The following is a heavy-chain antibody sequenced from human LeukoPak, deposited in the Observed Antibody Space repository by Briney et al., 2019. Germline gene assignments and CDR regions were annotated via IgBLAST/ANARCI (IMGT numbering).Heavy chain of an antibody. CDR1: GVSISAYY. CDR2: IYPGEGIYATATT. CDR3: ARDPTTVTTIFDS. J-gene: IGHJ4*02. D-gene: IGHD4-11*01. V-gene: IGHV4-4*07. Sequence: SETLSLTCSVSGVSISAYYWSWIRQSAGNRLEWIGRIYPGEGIYATATTSYNPSFKGRVTMSGDTSKNQLSLRLSSVTAADTAVYYCARDPTTVTTIFDSWGQGILVTVPS.